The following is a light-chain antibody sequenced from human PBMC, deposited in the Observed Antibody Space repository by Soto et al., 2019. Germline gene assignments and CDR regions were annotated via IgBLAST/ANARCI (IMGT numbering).Light chain of an antibody. J-gene: IGKJ3*01. CDR1: QSVSSN. Sequence: EIVMTQSTATLSVSPGERATLSCRASQSVSSNLAWYQQKPGQAPRLLIYGASTRATGTPARFSGSGSGKEYTLTISSLQSEAFAVYYCQQYNNWSPITFGPGTKVDIK. V-gene: IGKV3-15*01. CDR2: GAS. CDR3: QQYNNWSPIT.